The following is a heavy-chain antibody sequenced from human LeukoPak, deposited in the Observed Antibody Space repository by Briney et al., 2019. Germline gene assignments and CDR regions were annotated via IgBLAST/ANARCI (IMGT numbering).Heavy chain of an antibody. Sequence: GGSLRLSCAASGFTFSSYRMNWVRQAPGKGLEWVSSISSSSSCIYYADSVKGRFTISRDNAKNSLYLQMNSLRAEDTAVYYCARVYSYGLDYWGQGTLVTVSS. CDR2: ISSSSSCI. CDR1: GFTFSSYR. V-gene: IGHV3-21*01. CDR3: ARVYSYGLDY. J-gene: IGHJ4*02. D-gene: IGHD5-18*01.